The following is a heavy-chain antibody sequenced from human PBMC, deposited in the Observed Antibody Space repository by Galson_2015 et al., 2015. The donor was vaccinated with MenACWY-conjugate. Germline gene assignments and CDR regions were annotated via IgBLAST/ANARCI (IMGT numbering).Heavy chain of an antibody. D-gene: IGHD6-19*01. CDR3: ARDTEGVAGLFDY. CDR1: GFTFSSYA. Sequence: SLRLSCAASGFTFSSYAMSWVRRAPGKGLEWVSYISSSSTIYYADSVKGRFTISRDNAKNSLYLQMNSLRAEDTAVYYCARDTEGVAGLFDYWGQGTLVTVSS. J-gene: IGHJ4*02. CDR2: ISSSSTI. V-gene: IGHV3-48*04.